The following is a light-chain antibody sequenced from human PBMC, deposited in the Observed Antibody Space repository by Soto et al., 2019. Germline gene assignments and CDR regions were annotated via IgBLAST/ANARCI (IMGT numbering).Light chain of an antibody. J-gene: IGKJ2*01. CDR1: QRVTSF. V-gene: IGKV1-39*01. CDR3: QQSYSAPYT. CDR2: AAS. Sequence: DIQMTQSPSSLSASVGDRVIITCRASQRVTSFINWYRQRPGKAPELLIYAASTLHSGVSSRFSGSGSGTDFTLTITSLHPGDVGVYFCQQSYSAPYTFGQGTKLAIK.